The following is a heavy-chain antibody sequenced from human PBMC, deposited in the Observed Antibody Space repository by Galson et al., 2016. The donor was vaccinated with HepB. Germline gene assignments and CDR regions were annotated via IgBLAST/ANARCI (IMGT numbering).Heavy chain of an antibody. J-gene: IGHJ5*02. Sequence: TLSLTCTVSGGSISSGAYSWSWIRQHPGKGLDWIGYISYSGSTYYNPSLKSRLTISIDTSRNQFSLNLTSVTAADTAVYYCARLLFLRAYSGYEPPSHWFDPWGQGTLVTVSS. CDR1: GGSISSGAYS. V-gene: IGHV4-31*03. D-gene: IGHD5-12*01. CDR2: ISYSGST. CDR3: ARLLFLRAYSGYEPPSHWFDP.